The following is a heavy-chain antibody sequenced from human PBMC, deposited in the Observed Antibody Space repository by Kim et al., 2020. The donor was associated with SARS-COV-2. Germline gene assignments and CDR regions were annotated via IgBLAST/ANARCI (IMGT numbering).Heavy chain of an antibody. D-gene: IGHD3-10*01. Sequence: GGSLRLSCAASGFTFSSYSMNWVRQAPGKGLEWVSSISSSSSYIYYADSVKGRFTISRDNAKNSLYLQMNSLRAEDTAVYYCAREGWVFTMVRGVIITYGMGVWGQGTTVTVSS. CDR1: GFTFSSYS. CDR2: ISSSSSYI. J-gene: IGHJ6*02. V-gene: IGHV3-21*01. CDR3: AREGWVFTMVRGVIITYGMGV.